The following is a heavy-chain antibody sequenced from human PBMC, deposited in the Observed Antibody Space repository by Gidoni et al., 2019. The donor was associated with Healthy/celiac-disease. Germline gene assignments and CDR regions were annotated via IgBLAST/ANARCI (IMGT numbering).Heavy chain of an antibody. J-gene: IGHJ5*02. V-gene: IGHV3-9*01. D-gene: IGHD3-22*01. CDR3: ARGVVVITTPRRGDWFDP. Sequence: EVQLVESGGGLVQPGRSLRLSCAASGFTFDDYAMHGVRQAPGKGLEWVSGISWNSGSIGYADSVKGRFTISRDNAKNSLYLQMNSLRAEDTALYYCARGVVVITTPRRGDWFDPWGQGTLVTVSS. CDR1: GFTFDDYA. CDR2: ISWNSGSI.